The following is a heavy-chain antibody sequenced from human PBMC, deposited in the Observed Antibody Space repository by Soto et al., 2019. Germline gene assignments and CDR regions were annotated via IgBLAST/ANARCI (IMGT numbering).Heavy chain of an antibody. Sequence: SLTCAVSGYSIGSGYYWAWIRQSPGKGLEWIGSIYHAGSVYYNPSHNGRVALSMDTSKNHFSLKLTSVTAAGTSVYYCARTFDYYGMDVWGQGTTVTVSS. J-gene: IGHJ6*02. V-gene: IGHV4-38-2*01. CDR1: GYSIGSGYY. CDR3: ARTFDYYGMDV. CDR2: IYHAGSV.